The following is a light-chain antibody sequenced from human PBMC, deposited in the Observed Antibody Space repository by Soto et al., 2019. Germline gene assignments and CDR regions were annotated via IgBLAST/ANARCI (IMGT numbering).Light chain of an antibody. V-gene: IGLV2-14*01. CDR1: SSDVGSYNY. CDR3: SSYTTTNTVV. CDR2: EVA. Sequence: QSALTQPASVSGSPGQSITISCTRTSSDVGSYNYVSWYQHHPGKAPKVIIYEVANRPSEISNRFSGSKSGNTAYLTISGLQAEDEADYYCSSYTTTNTVVFAGGTKLTVL. J-gene: IGLJ2*01.